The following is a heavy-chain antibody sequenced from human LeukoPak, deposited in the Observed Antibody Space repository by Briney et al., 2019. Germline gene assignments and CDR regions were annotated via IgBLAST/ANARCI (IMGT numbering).Heavy chain of an antibody. V-gene: IGHV1-3*01. J-gene: IGHJ4*02. CDR1: GYTFTSYA. Sequence: ASVKVSCKASGYTFTSYAMHWVRQAPGQRLEWMGWINAGNGNTKYSQKFQGRVTITRDTSASTAHMELSSLRSEDTAVYYCAREEGGLGFDYWGQGTLVTVSS. CDR2: INAGNGNT. D-gene: IGHD3-16*01. CDR3: AREEGGLGFDY.